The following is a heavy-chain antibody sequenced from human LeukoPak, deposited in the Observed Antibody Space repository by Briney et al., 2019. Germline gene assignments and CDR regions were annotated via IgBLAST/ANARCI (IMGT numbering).Heavy chain of an antibody. CDR3: AQSYSVRVGPESYYYFYVDV. CDR2: TYYRSNWYY. D-gene: IGHD5/OR15-5a*01. J-gene: IGHJ6*03. CDR1: GDSVSSNSAA. Sequence: SQTLSLTCAISGDSVSSNSAAWNWIRQSPSRGLEWLGRTYYRSNWYYDYATSVKGRITINPDTSKNQFSLQLSSVTSEDTAVYYCAQSYSVRVGPESYYYFYVDVWGKGTTITVSS. V-gene: IGHV6-1*01.